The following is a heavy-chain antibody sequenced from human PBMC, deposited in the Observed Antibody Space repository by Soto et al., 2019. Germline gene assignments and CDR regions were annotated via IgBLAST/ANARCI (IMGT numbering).Heavy chain of an antibody. Sequence: ASVKVSCKASGYTFTSYDINWVRQATGQGLEWMGWMNPTSGNTGYAQKFQGRVTMTRNNSISTAYMELSSLRSDATAVYYCASLAQYDFWSGYRDYWGQGTLVTVSS. CDR1: GYTFTSYD. CDR2: MNPTSGNT. V-gene: IGHV1-8*01. J-gene: IGHJ4*02. CDR3: ASLAQYDFWSGYRDY. D-gene: IGHD3-3*01.